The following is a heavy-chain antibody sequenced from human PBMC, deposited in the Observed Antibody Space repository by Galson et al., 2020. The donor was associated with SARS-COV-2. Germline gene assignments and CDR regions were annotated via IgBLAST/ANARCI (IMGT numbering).Heavy chain of an antibody. J-gene: IGHJ4*02. CDR1: GFAVSSYY. D-gene: IGHD6-19*01. CDR3: ARVKSYSSGWYTYYFDN. Sequence: GGSLRLSCAASGFAVSSYYMSWVRQAPGKGLEWVSSIFGGDNTYYADSVRGRFTISRDNSDNTVYLQMDSLRADDTAVYFCARVKSYSSGWYTYYFDNWGQGTLVTVSP. CDR2: IFGGDNT. V-gene: IGHV3-53*01.